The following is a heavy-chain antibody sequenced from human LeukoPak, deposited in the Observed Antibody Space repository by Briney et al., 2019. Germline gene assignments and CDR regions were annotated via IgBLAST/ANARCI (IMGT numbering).Heavy chain of an antibody. V-gene: IGHV1-24*01. D-gene: IGHD3-9*01. CDR1: GYTLTELS. CDR2: FDPEDGET. Sequence: ASVKVSCTVSGYTLTELSMHWVRQAPGKGLEWMGGFDPEDGETIYAQKFQGRVTMTEDTSTDTAYMELSSLRSEDTAVYYCATHPIYDILTGYHPGNWFDPWGQGTLVTVSS. CDR3: ATHPIYDILTGYHPGNWFDP. J-gene: IGHJ5*02.